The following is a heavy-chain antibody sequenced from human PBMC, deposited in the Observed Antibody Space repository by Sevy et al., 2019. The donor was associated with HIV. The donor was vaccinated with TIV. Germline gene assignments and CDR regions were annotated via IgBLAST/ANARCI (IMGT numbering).Heavy chain of an antibody. CDR1: GYSISSGYY. CDR3: ARANVGGLDY. D-gene: IGHD3-10*02. Sequence: SETLSLTCAVSGYSISSGYYWGWIRQPPGKGLEWMGSIYHSGSTYYNPSLKSRVTISVDTSKNQFSLKLSSVTAADTAVYYCARANVGGLDYWGQGTLVTVSS. J-gene: IGHJ4*02. CDR2: IYHSGST. V-gene: IGHV4-38-2*01.